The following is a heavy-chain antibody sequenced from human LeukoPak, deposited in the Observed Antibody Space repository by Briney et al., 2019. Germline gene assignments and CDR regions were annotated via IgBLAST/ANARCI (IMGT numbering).Heavy chain of an antibody. Sequence: GGSLRLSCAASGFTFSSYWMSWVRQAPGKGLEWVANIKQDGSEKYYVDSVKGRFTISSDNAKNSLYLLMNSLRAEDTAVYYCARDWLGIAAAGGEGYFDYWGQGTLVTVSS. V-gene: IGHV3-7*04. J-gene: IGHJ4*02. D-gene: IGHD6-13*01. CDR1: GFTFSSYW. CDR2: IKQDGSEK. CDR3: ARDWLGIAAAGGEGYFDY.